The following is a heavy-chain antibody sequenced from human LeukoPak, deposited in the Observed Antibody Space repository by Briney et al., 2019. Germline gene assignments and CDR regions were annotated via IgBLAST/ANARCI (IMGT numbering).Heavy chain of an antibody. J-gene: IGHJ4*02. Sequence: SETLSLTCTVSGGSISSGSYFWSWIRQPAGKGLEWIGRIYTSGSTNYNPSLKSRVTISQDTSKNQFSLKLSSVTAADTAVYYCARELAGYGKLDYWGQGILVTVSS. D-gene: IGHD5-12*01. CDR1: GGSISSGSYF. CDR2: IYTSGST. CDR3: ARELAGYGKLDY. V-gene: IGHV4-61*02.